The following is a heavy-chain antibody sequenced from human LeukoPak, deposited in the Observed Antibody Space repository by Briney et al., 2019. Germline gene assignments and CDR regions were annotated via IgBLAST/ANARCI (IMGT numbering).Heavy chain of an antibody. D-gene: IGHD3-3*01. J-gene: IGHJ4*02. Sequence: GGSLRLSRAASGFTFSSYAMSWVRQAPGKGLQWVSAISGNGDTIYHADSVKGRFTISRDNSKNTLYLQMNSLRAEDTAVYYCAKGNGRFLEWLLPFDYWGQGTLVTVSS. CDR1: GFTFSSYA. V-gene: IGHV3-23*01. CDR3: AKGNGRFLEWLLPFDY. CDR2: ISGNGDTI.